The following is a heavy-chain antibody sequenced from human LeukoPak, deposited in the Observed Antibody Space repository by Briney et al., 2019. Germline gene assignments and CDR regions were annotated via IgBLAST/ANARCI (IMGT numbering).Heavy chain of an antibody. CDR1: GFTFSRYW. CDR3: AKDAFYYYYYMDV. J-gene: IGHJ6*03. CDR2: IKEDGSEK. Sequence: GGSLRLSCAASGFTFSRYWMSWVRQAPGKGLEWVANIKEDGSEKKYVDSVKGRFTISRDNAKNSVYLQMNSLRVEDTAVYYCAKDAFYYYYYMDVWGKGTTVTVSS. V-gene: IGHV3-7*01.